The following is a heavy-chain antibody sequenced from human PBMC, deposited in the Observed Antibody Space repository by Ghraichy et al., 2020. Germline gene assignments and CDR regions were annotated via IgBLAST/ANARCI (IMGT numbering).Heavy chain of an antibody. CDR1: GFTFSSYA. CDR2: ISGSGGST. Sequence: GGSLRLSCAASGFTFSSYAMSWVRQAPGKGLEWVSAISGSGGSTYYADSVKGRFTISRDNSKNTLYLQMNSLRAEDTAVYYCASSRLWFGRSYGMDVWGQGTTVTVSS. D-gene: IGHD3-10*01. CDR3: ASSRLWFGRSYGMDV. J-gene: IGHJ6*02. V-gene: IGHV3-23*01.